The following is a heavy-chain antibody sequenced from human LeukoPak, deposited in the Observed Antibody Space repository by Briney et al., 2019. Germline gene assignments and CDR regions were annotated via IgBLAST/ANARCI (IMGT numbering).Heavy chain of an antibody. Sequence: PSETLSLTCTVSNGSFSNHFRSWIRQPPGKGLEWIGYISYSGSAHYDPSLKSRVTISVDTSKNQFSLKLSSVTAADTAVYYCASGVAVDPDTFDIWGLGTLVTVSS. J-gene: IGHJ3*02. V-gene: IGHV4-59*08. CDR3: ASGVAVDPDTFDI. CDR1: NGSFSNHF. CDR2: ISYSGSA. D-gene: IGHD6-19*01.